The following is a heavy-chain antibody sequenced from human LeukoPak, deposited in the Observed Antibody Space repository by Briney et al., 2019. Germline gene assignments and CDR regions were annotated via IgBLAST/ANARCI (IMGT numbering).Heavy chain of an antibody. CDR2: IYYSGST. CDR1: GGSISSYY. Sequence: PSETLSLTCTVSGGSISSYYWSWIRQPPGKGLEWIGYIYYSGSTNYNPSLKSRVTISVDTSKNQFSLKLSSVTAADTAVYYCARDRSNELDYWGQGTLVTVSS. CDR3: ARDRSNELDY. D-gene: IGHD4-11*01. J-gene: IGHJ4*02. V-gene: IGHV4-59*01.